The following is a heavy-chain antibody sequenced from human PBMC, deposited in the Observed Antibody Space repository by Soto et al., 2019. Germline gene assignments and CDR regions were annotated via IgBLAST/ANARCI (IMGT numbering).Heavy chain of an antibody. D-gene: IGHD3-10*01. J-gene: IGHJ5*02. CDR1: GGSISSTGNY. V-gene: IGHV4-31*03. Sequence: QVRLQESGPGLVKPSQTLSLTCTVAGGSISSTGNYWSWIRQNPEKGLEWIGYIYYSGNTYYNPSLESRVTISLEKSKDRFSLKLSSVAAADTAVYYCARAGDYGHWFDPWGQGTLVTVSS. CDR2: IYYSGNT. CDR3: ARAGDYGHWFDP.